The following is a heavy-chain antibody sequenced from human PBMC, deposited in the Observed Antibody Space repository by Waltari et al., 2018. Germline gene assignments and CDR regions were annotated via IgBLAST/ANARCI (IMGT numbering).Heavy chain of an antibody. D-gene: IGHD6-13*01. J-gene: IGHJ4*02. CDR2: IKTDGSTT. CDR3: AAYSGSWY. Sequence: EVQLVESGGGLVQPGGSLGISCADSGCIFSNYWLHWLRQAPGKGPVWVSQIKTDGSTTRYTDSVEGRFTISRDNARNMLYLQMNSLRAEDTALYYCAAYSGSWYWGQGTLVTVSS. V-gene: IGHV3-74*01. CDR1: GCIFSNYW.